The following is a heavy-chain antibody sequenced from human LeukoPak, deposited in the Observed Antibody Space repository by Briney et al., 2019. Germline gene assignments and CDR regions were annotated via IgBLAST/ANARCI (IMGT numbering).Heavy chain of an antibody. J-gene: IGHJ4*02. CDR3: ARRNYYDSREPGYYFDY. CDR2: IYPSDSDF. V-gene: IGHV5-51*01. Sequence: GESLKISCKGSGYSFTNYWIGWVRQMPGKGLEWMGMIYPSDSDFRYSPSFQGQVTISADKSISTAYLQWSSLKASDTAMYYCARRNYYDSREPGYYFDYWGQGTLVTVPS. D-gene: IGHD3-22*01. CDR1: GYSFTNYW.